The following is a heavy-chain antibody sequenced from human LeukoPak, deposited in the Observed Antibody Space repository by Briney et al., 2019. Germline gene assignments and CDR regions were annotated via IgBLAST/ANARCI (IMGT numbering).Heavy chain of an antibody. Sequence: ASVKVSCKASGYTFTSYDINWVRQATGQGLEWMGWMNPNSGNTGYAQKFQGRVTMTRNTSISTAYMELSSPRSEDTAVYYCARVRPKTPLITMIVVDLDYWGQGTLVTVSS. CDR3: ARVRPKTPLITMIVVDLDY. CDR2: MNPNSGNT. V-gene: IGHV1-8*01. J-gene: IGHJ4*02. CDR1: GYTFTSYD. D-gene: IGHD3-22*01.